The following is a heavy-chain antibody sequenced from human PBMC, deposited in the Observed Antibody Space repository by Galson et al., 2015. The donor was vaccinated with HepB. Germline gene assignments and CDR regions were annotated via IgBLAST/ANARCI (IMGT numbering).Heavy chain of an antibody. D-gene: IGHD7-27*01. V-gene: IGHV1-8*01. J-gene: IGHJ4*02. CDR1: GYTFSTYD. Sequence: SVKVSCKASGYTFSTYDINWVRQATGQGLKWLGWMSPNSGYTGYAQEFQDRVTMTRDTSISTDYLELNSLRAEDTAVYYCARNRPRTEDFDYWGQGTLVTVSS. CDR2: MSPNSGYT. CDR3: ARNRPRTEDFDY.